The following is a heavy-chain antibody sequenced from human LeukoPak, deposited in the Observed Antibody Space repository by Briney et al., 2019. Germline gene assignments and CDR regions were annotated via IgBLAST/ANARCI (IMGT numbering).Heavy chain of an antibody. D-gene: IGHD3-10*01. CDR1: GGSISSSSYY. CDR2: IYYSGST. V-gene: IGHV4-39*01. CDR3: ARREAYYYGSGSYRY. Sequence: SETLSLTCTVSGGSISSSSYYWGWIRQPPGKGLEWIESIYYSGSTYYNPSLKSRVTISVDTSKNQFSLKLSSVTAADMAVYYCARREAYYYGSGSYRYWGQGTLVTVSS. J-gene: IGHJ4*02.